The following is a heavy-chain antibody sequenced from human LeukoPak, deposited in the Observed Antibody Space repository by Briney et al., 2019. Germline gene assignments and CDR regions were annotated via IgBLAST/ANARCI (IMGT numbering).Heavy chain of an antibody. Sequence: GGSLRLSCAASGFTFGNYAMSWVRQAPGKGLEWVSAISGSGGSTYYADSVKGRFTISRDNSKNTLYLQMNSPRAEDTAEYYCARTGTTGWYFDLWGRGTLVTVSS. CDR2: ISGSGGST. CDR3: ARTGTTGWYFDL. CDR1: GFTFGNYA. D-gene: IGHD1-1*01. J-gene: IGHJ2*01. V-gene: IGHV3-23*01.